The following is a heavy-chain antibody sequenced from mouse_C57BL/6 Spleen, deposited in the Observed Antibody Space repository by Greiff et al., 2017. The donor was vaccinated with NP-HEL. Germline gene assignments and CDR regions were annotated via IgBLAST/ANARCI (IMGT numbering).Heavy chain of an antibody. CDR3: ARDDGYYEGYYFDY. J-gene: IGHJ2*01. CDR1: GYTFTSYW. Sequence: QVQLKQPGTELVKPGASVKLSCKASGYTFTSYWMHWVKQRPGQGLEWIGNINPSNGGTNYNEKFKSKATLTVDKSSSTAYMQLSSLTSEDSAVYYCARDDGYYEGYYFDYWGQGTTLTVSS. CDR2: INPSNGGT. V-gene: IGHV1-53*01. D-gene: IGHD2-3*01.